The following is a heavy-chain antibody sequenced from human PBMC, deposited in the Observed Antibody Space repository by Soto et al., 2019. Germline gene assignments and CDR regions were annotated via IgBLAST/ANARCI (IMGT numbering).Heavy chain of an antibody. D-gene: IGHD1-26*01. CDR2: IYDSGTT. CDR1: GGSLGSYY. V-gene: IGHV4-59*01. J-gene: IGHJ5*02. CDR3: ASGAMFWFDP. Sequence: QVQLQESGPGLVKPSETLSLTCSVAGGSLGSYYWGWIRQSPGKGLEWIGYIYDSGTTIYNPSLTSRATISVDTSKTQFSLNLPSVTAADTAVSSCASGAMFWFDPWGQGTLV.